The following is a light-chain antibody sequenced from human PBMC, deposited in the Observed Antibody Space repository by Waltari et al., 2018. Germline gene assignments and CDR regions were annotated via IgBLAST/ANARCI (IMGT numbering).Light chain of an antibody. CDR3: VLYMGSGISV. V-gene: IGLV8-61*01. CDR2: STN. CDR1: SGSVSTNFY. Sequence: QTVVTQEPSFSVSPGGTVTLTCGLISGSVSTNFYPTWYQQTPGPAPRTLLYSTNARVSWVPGRFSGSFLGNKAALTITGAQADDESDYYCVLYMGSGISVFGGGTKLTVL. J-gene: IGLJ3*02.